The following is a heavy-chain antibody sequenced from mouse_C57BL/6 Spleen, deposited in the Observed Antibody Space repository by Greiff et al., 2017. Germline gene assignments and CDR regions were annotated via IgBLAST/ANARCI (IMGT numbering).Heavy chain of an antibody. CDR2: INPSSGYT. J-gene: IGHJ4*01. Sequence: VQLQQSGAELARPGASVKMSCKASGYTFTSYTMHWVKQRPGQGLEWIGYINPSSGYTKYNQKFKDKATLTADKSSSTAYMQLSSLTSEDSAVYYCARGLRTMMDYWGQGTSVTVSS. CDR3: ARGLRTMMDY. V-gene: IGHV1-4*01. D-gene: IGHD1-1*01. CDR1: GYTFTSYT.